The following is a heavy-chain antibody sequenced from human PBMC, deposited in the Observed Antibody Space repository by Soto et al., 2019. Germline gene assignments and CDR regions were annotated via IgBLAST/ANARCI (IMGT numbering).Heavy chain of an antibody. CDR1: GYTFTSYA. Sequence: ASVKVSCKASGYTFTSYAMHWVRQAPGQRLEWMGWINAGNGNTRYSQKFQGSVTLTRDTSATTAYMELSSLTSEDTAMYYCARSNGWYALDIWGQGTMVTVSS. J-gene: IGHJ3*02. V-gene: IGHV1-3*01. CDR3: ARSNGWYALDI. CDR2: INAGNGNT. D-gene: IGHD6-19*01.